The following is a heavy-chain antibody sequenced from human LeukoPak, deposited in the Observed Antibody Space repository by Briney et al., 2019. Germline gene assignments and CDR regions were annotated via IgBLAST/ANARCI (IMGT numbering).Heavy chain of an antibody. J-gene: IGHJ4*02. CDR1: GYTFTGYH. CDR2: INPNTGGT. D-gene: IGHD2-2*01. CDR3: ARDYCSSTSCLFDY. Sequence: ASVKVSCKASGYTFTGYHMHWVRQAPGQGLEWMGRINPNTGGTDYAQKFQGRVTMTRDTSISTAYMDLSRLRSDDTAVYYCARDYCSSTSCLFDYWGQGTLVTVSS. V-gene: IGHV1-2*06.